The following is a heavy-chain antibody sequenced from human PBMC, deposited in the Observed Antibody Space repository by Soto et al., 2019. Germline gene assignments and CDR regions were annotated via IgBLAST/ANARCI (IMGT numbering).Heavy chain of an antibody. D-gene: IGHD6-13*01. Sequence: SETLSLTCAVPGGSISSGGYSWSWIRQPPGKGLEWIGYIYHSGSTYYNPSLKSRVTISVDRSKNQFSPKLSSVTAADTAVYYCARVNSPKQGFDYWGQGTLVTV. CDR2: IYHSGST. CDR1: GGSISSGGYS. V-gene: IGHV4-30-2*01. J-gene: IGHJ4*02. CDR3: ARVNSPKQGFDY.